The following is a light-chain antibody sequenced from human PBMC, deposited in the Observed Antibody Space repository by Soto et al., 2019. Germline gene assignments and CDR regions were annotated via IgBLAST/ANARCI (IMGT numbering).Light chain of an antibody. CDR3: KQTYSDIS. Sequence: DVRMTQSPSSLSASVGDRITITCRASRTINTYLNWFQQKPGEPPRLLIYVASTLHDGVPSRFSGSGSGADFTLTIRGLQPEDFASYHCKQTYSDISFGGGTKVDIK. CDR2: VAS. J-gene: IGKJ4*01. V-gene: IGKV1-39*01. CDR1: RTINTY.